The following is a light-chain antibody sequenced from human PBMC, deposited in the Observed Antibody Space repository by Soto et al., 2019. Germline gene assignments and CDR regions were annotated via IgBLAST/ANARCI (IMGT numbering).Light chain of an antibody. CDR2: CNT. V-gene: IGLV1-44*01. Sequence: QSVLTQPPSASGTPGQTIAISCSGGSSNIGSHTVNWFQQLPGTAPRLLIYCNTQRPSGVPDRFSGSKSGTSASLAISGLQAEYEGDYYCATWDDSLNGVVFGGGTKVTVL. CDR3: ATWDDSLNGVV. CDR1: SSNIGSHT. J-gene: IGLJ2*01.